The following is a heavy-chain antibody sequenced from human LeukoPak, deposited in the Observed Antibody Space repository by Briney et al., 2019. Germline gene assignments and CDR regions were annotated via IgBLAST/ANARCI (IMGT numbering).Heavy chain of an antibody. D-gene: IGHD5-24*01. CDR2: ISGSGGST. J-gene: IGHJ4*02. V-gene: IGHV3-23*01. CDR1: GFTFSSYA. CDR3: AKDHEMATIIPYFDC. Sequence: GGSLRLSCAASGFTFSSYAMSWVRQAPGKGLEWVSAISGSGGSTYYADSVKGRFTISRDNSKNTLYLQMNSLRAEDTAVYYCAKDHEMATIIPYFDCWGQGTLVTVSS.